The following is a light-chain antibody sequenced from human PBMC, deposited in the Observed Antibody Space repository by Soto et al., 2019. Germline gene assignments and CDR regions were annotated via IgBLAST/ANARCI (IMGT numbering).Light chain of an antibody. CDR2: KAS. CDR3: QQYDSYSSWM. Sequence: DIQMTQSPSTLSASVGDTVTITCRASQSISSWLAWYQQKPGKAPKLLIYKASTLEGGVPSRFSGSGSGTEFTLTISSLQPDDFATYYGQQYDSYSSWMVGQGTKVEIK. J-gene: IGKJ1*01. CDR1: QSISSW. V-gene: IGKV1-5*03.